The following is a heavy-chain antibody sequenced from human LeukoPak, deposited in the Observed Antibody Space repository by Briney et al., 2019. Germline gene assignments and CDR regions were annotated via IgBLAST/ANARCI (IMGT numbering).Heavy chain of an antibody. CDR1: GFTLSNFW. J-gene: IGHJ4*02. CDR3: VRGRATNYFDY. V-gene: IGHV3-74*01. Sequence: GEPLRLSCAASGFTLSNFWMHWVRQAPGKGLVWVSLIKTDGSSTSYADSVKGRFTISRDNAKSTLYLQMNSLRAEDTAVYYCVRGRATNYFDYWGQGILVTVSS. CDR2: IKTDGSST. D-gene: IGHD1-26*01.